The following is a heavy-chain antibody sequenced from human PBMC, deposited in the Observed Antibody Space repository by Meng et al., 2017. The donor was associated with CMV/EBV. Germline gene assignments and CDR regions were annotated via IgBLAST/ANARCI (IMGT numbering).Heavy chain of an antibody. D-gene: IGHD1-26*01. CDR1: EYTFTGYY. J-gene: IGHJ4*02. V-gene: IGHV1-2*02. CDR3: AKTSGSYGGGFDY. CDR2: INPNSGGT. Sequence: ASVKVSCKASEYTFTGYYMHWVRQAPGQGLEWMGWINPNSGGTNYAQKFQGRVTMTRDTSISTAYMELSRLRSDDTAVYYCAKTSGSYGGGFDYWGQGTLVTVSS.